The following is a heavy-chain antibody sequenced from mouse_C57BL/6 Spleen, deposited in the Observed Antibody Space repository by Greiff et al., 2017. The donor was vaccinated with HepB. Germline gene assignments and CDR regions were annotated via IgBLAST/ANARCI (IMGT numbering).Heavy chain of an antibody. CDR3: AREAY. CDR1: GYTFTSYW. CDR2: INPSSGYT. Sequence: VQLQQSGAELAKPGASVKLSCKASGYTFTSYWMHWVKQRPGQGLEWIGYINPSSGYTKYNQKFKAKATLTADKSSSTAYMQLSSLTYEDSAVYYCAREAYGGQGSLVTVSA. V-gene: IGHV1-7*01. J-gene: IGHJ3*01.